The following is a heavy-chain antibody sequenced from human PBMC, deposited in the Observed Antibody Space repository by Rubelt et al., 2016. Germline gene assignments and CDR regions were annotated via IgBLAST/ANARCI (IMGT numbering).Heavy chain of an antibody. J-gene: IGHJ4*02. D-gene: IGHD2-15*01. CDR1: SVSNVW. V-gene: IGHV3-15*07. Sequence: SVSNVWMNWVRQAPGKGLEWVGRIKSKDVGGTTDYAAPVKGRFTVSRDDSKNTLYLQMNSLKTEDTAVYYCSRYCSGGSCYLSVDYWGQGTLVTVSP. CDR2: IKSKDVGGTT. CDR3: SRYCSGGSCYLSVDY.